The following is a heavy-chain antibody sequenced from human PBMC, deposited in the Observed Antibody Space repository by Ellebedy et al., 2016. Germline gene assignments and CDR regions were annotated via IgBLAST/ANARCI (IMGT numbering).Heavy chain of an antibody. Sequence: GSLRLXCTVSGGSVNSYYWSWIRQPPGKGLEWIGQIHYSGNTNYNPSLKSRVSISVDTSKNQLSLRMTSVTAADTALYYCVRHSSYYYFGMDAWGQGTAVTVSS. CDR3: VRHSSYYYFGMDA. V-gene: IGHV4-59*08. J-gene: IGHJ6*02. CDR2: IHYSGNT. CDR1: GGSVNSYY.